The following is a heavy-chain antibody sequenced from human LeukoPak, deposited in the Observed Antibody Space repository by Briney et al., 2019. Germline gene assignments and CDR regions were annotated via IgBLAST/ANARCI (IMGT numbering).Heavy chain of an antibody. J-gene: IGHJ3*02. CDR3: ARLTLAAFDI. CDR1: GFTFSSYE. CDR2: ISTSSSTI. V-gene: IGHV3-48*03. Sequence: PGGSLRLSCAASGFTFSSYEMNWVRQAPGKGLEWVSYISTSSSTIYYADSVKGRFTISRDNAKNSLYLQMNSLRAEDTAVYYCARLTLAAFDIWGQGTMVTVSS.